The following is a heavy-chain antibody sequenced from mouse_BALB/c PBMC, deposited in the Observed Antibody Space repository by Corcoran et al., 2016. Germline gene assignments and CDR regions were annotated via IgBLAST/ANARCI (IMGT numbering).Heavy chain of an antibody. J-gene: IGHJ3*01. D-gene: IGHD2-4*01. CDR1: GFNITDNY. CDR2: IDPENGNT. V-gene: IGHV14-1*02. Sequence: EVQLQQSGAELVRPGALVKLSCKASGFNITDNYMHWVKQRPEQGLEWIGWIDPENGNTIYDPKFQGKASITADTSSNTAYLQLSSLTSEDTAVYYCASIYYDYAWFAYLGQGPLVTVSA. CDR3: ASIYYDYAWFAY.